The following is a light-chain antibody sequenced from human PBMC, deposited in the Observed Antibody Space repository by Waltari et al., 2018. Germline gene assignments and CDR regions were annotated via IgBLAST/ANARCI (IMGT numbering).Light chain of an antibody. V-gene: IGKV1-39*01. CDR2: AAS. CDR1: QYISSY. CDR3: QHTYSIPWT. Sequence: DIQMTQSPSSLSAFVGDRVTITCRASQYISSYLNWYQHKSGKAPKLLIYAASSLQSGVPSRFSGSGSGTDFTLTISKLQPEDFATYFCQHTYSIPWTFGQGTKVEIE. J-gene: IGKJ1*01.